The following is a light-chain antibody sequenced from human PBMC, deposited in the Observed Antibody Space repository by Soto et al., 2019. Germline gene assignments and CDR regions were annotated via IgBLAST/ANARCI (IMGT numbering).Light chain of an antibody. J-gene: IGKJ2*01. CDR3: QQYGRSPFT. V-gene: IGKV3-20*01. CDR2: GAS. CDR1: QRITSNF. Sequence: EIVLTQSPVTLYLSPGERATLSCRASQRITSNFLAWFQQKAGLAPRLLIYGASTRASGVPDRFSGGGSGTDFVLTSSRLEPEDFAVYYCQQYGRSPFTFGQGTKLQIK.